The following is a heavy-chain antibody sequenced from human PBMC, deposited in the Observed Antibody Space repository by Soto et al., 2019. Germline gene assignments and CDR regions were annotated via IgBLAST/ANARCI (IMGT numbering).Heavy chain of an antibody. CDR1: GGSFSTYY. CDR3: ARVSYDLVYYFDF. D-gene: IGHD3-16*01. J-gene: IGHJ4*02. CDR2: VYYNGFT. V-gene: IGHV4-59*07. Sequence: QVQLRESGPGLVKPSDTLSLICTVSGGSFSTYYWRWIRQPPGKGLEWIASVYYNGFTNYNPSLMRRVTMAVDTFRNQFSLRLNSVTAAETAMYYCARVSYDLVYYFDFWGQGTLVTVSS.